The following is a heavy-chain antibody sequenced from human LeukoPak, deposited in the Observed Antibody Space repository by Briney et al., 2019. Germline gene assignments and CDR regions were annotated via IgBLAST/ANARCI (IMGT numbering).Heavy chain of an antibody. CDR3: ARAPRGVRGVLIHFDY. J-gene: IGHJ4*02. Sequence: GSLRLSCAASGFTFSSYWMSWVRQAPGKGLEWVANIKQDGSEKYYVDSVKGRFTVSRDNAKNSLYLQMNSLRAEDTAVYYCARAPRGVRGVLIHFDYWGQGTLVTVSS. CDR1: GFTFSSYW. CDR2: IKQDGSEK. D-gene: IGHD3-10*01. V-gene: IGHV3-7*01.